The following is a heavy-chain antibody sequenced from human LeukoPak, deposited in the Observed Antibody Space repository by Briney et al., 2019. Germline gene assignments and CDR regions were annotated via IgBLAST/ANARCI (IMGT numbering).Heavy chain of an antibody. J-gene: IGHJ6*02. Sequence: GGSLRLSCAASGFTFSSSAMNWVRQAPGKGLEWVSSINNVGSHIYYADSVKGRFTISRDNAKNSLYLQMNGLRAEDTAVYYCAKDRIVGTNYLGYGMDVWGQGTTVTVSS. CDR3: AKDRIVGTNYLGYGMDV. V-gene: IGHV3-21*01. CDR2: INNVGSHI. D-gene: IGHD1-26*01. CDR1: GFTFSSSA.